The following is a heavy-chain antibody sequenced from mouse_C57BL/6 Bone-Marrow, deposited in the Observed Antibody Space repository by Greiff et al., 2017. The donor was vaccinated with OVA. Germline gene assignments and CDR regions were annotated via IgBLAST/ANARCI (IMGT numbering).Heavy chain of an antibody. J-gene: IGHJ1*03. CDR2: IHPNSGST. V-gene: IGHV1-64*01. CDR1: GYTFTSYW. Sequence: VQLQQPGAELVKPGASVKLSCKASGYTFTSYWMHWVKQRPGQGLEWIGMIHPNSGSTNYNEKFKSKATLTGDKSSSTAYMQLSSLTSEGSAVSYCSAYYYGTFYWYFDVWGTGNTVTVSS. CDR3: SAYYYGTFYWYFDV. D-gene: IGHD1-1*01.